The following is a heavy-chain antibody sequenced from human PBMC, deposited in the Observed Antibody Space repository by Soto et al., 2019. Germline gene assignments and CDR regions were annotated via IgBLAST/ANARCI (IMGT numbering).Heavy chain of an antibody. Sequence: GGSLRLSCAASGFTFSSYAMHWVRQAPGKGLEWVAVIAYDESNRYYADFVKGRFTISRDNSKKTLYLHMDSLRAEDTAVYYCAKDLGGYNSMDISNGLDVWGQGTTVTVSS. CDR2: IAYDESNR. CDR1: GFTFSSYA. D-gene: IGHD2-2*03. J-gene: IGHJ6*02. CDR3: AKDLGGYNSMDISNGLDV. V-gene: IGHV3-30*04.